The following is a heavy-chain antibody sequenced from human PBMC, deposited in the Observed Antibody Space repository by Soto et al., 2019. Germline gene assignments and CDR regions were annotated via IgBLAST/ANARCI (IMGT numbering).Heavy chain of an antibody. Sequence: QVQLVQSGAEVKQPGSSVKVSCKASGGTFSSYAISWVRQAPGQGLEWMGGIIPIFGTANYAQKFQGRVTITADESTSTAYMELSTLRSEDTAVYYCARDRVGYYLGPWFDPWGQGTLVTVSS. V-gene: IGHV1-69*01. CDR2: IIPIFGTA. CDR3: ARDRVGYYLGPWFDP. D-gene: IGHD7-27*01. J-gene: IGHJ5*02. CDR1: GGTFSSYA.